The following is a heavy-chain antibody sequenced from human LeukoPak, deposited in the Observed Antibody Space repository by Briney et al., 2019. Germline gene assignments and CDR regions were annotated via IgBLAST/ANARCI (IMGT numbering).Heavy chain of an antibody. CDR3: ARRIVVVTKDAFDI. V-gene: IGHV3-23*01. CDR2: ISGSGGST. Sequence: GGTLRLSCAASGFTFSSYGMSWVRQAPGKGLEWVSAISGSGGSTYYADSVKGRFTISRDNAKNSLYLQMNSLRAEDTAVYYCARRIVVVTKDAFDIWGQGTMVTVSS. D-gene: IGHD3-22*01. CDR1: GFTFSSYG. J-gene: IGHJ3*02.